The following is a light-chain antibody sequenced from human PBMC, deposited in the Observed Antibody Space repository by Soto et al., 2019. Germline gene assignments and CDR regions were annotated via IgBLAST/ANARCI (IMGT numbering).Light chain of an antibody. CDR2: AAS. CDR3: QQSGDTPPWT. V-gene: IGKV1-39*01. Sequence: DIQMTQSPSSLSASVGDRVTIHCRATQSISIYLNWYHQKPGKAPALLIFAASSLQSGVPSRFSGSGSGTDFTLTISSLQPEDFATYYCQQSGDTPPWTFGQGTKVDIK. CDR1: QSISIY. J-gene: IGKJ1*01.